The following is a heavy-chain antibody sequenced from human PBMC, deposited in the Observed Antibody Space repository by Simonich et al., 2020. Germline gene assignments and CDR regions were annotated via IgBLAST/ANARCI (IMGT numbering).Heavy chain of an antibody. CDR2: IYYSGST. CDR3: ARLPDY. V-gene: IGHV4-59*08. Sequence: QVQLQESGPGLVKPSETLSLTCTVSGGSISSYYWSLIRQPPGKGLEWIGYIYYSGSTNYNPSLKCRVPISVDTSKNQFSLKLSSVTAADTAVYYCARLPDYWGQGTLVTVSS. CDR1: GGSISSYY. J-gene: IGHJ4*02.